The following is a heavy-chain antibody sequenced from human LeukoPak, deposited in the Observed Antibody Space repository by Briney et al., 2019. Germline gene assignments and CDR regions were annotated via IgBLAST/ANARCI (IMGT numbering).Heavy chain of an antibody. Sequence: SVKVSCKASGGTFSSYAISWVRQAPGQGLEWMGGIIPIFGTANYAQKFQGRVTITTDESTSTAYMELSSLRSEDTAVYYCARDRKYYDFWSGYYPDAFVIWGQGTMVTVSS. V-gene: IGHV1-69*05. D-gene: IGHD3-3*01. CDR2: IIPIFGTA. CDR1: GGTFSSYA. CDR3: ARDRKYYDFWSGYYPDAFVI. J-gene: IGHJ3*02.